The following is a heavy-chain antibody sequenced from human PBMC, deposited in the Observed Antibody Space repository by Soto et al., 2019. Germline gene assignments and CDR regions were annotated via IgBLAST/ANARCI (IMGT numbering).Heavy chain of an antibody. CDR2: INHSGST. CDR3: ARAGSYYSRFDY. D-gene: IGHD3-10*01. V-gene: IGHV4-34*01. J-gene: IGHJ4*02. Sequence: PSETLSLTCAVYGGSFSGYYWSWIRQPPGKGLEWIGEINHSGSTNYNPSLKSRVTISVDTSKNQFSLKLSSVTAADTAVYYCARAGSYYSRFDYWGQGTLVTVSS. CDR1: GGSFSGYY.